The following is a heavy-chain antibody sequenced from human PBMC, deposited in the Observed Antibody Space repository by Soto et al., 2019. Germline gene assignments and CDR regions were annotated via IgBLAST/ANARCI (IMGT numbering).Heavy chain of an antibody. V-gene: IGHV2-5*01. Sequence: QITLKESGPTLVKPTQTLTLTCTFSGFSLSTSGVGVGWIRQPPGKALEWLALIYWNDDKRYSPSLKSRLTITKDTSKNQVVLTMTNMDPVDTATYYCAHRLWESYDYVWGSHLEANWFDPWGQGTLVTVSS. CDR2: IYWNDDK. D-gene: IGHD3-16*01. CDR1: GFSLSTSGVG. J-gene: IGHJ5*02. CDR3: AHRLWESYDYVWGSHLEANWFDP.